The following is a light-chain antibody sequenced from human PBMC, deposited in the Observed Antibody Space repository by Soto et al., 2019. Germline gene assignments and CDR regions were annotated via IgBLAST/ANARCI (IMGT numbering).Light chain of an antibody. J-gene: IGKJ1*01. V-gene: IGKV1-5*01. CDR1: QSISTW. CDR3: HQYGTSRLT. Sequence: GDRVTITCRASQSISTWLAWYQQKPGKAPNLLIFDASSLESGVPSRFSGSGSGTEFTLTISSLQPDDFAVYYCHQYGTSRLTFGQGTKVDIK. CDR2: DAS.